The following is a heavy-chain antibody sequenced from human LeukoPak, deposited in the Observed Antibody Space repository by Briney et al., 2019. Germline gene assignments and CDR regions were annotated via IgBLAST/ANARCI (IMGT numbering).Heavy chain of an antibody. CDR1: GYTFTSYY. J-gene: IGHJ4*02. Sequence: GASVKVSCKASGYTFTSYYMHWVRQAPGQGLEWMGWSNPDSGGTNYAQNFQGRVTMTRDTSISTAYMELSRLRSDDTAVYYCARDQGGYYSSSWVFDYWGQATLVTVSS. CDR3: ARDQGGYYSSSWVFDY. CDR2: SNPDSGGT. V-gene: IGHV1-2*02. D-gene: IGHD6-13*01.